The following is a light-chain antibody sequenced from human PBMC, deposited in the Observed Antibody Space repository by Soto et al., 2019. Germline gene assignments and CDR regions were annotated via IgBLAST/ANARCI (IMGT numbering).Light chain of an antibody. CDR3: QHYNNLPPFT. CDR2: GAS. V-gene: IGKV1-33*01. J-gene: IGKJ3*01. CDR1: EDIRTS. Sequence: DNQMTQSPSSLSAAVGARVSITCQASEDIRTSLSWFQHKPGRAPKLLIYGASYLETGVPSRFRGSGSGTDFTLTLSSLQPEDIATYYCQHYNNLPPFTFGPGTIVDIK.